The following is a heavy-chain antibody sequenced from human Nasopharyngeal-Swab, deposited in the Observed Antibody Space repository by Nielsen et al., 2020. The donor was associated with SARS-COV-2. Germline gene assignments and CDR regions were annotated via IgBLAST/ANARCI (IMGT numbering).Heavy chain of an antibody. J-gene: IGHJ6*01. Sequence: WVRQAPGQGLEWMGIINPSGGSTSYAQKFQGRVTMTRDTSTSTVYMELSSLRSEDTAVYYCARERGSGWYDRVYYGMDVWGPRDHGHRLL. V-gene: IGHV1-46*01. CDR2: INPSGGST. CDR3: ARERGSGWYDRVYYGMDV. D-gene: IGHD6-19*01.